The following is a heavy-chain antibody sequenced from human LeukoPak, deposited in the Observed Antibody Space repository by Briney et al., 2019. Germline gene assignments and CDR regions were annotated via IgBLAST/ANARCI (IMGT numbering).Heavy chain of an antibody. CDR2: INQDGSEK. Sequence: SGGSLRLSCAASGFTFSSYWMSWVRQAPGKGLEWVANINQDGSEKYCVDSVKGRFTISRDNAKNSLYLQMNSLRAEDTALYYCAKDSRGSGSRYYGMDVWGQGTTVTVSS. D-gene: IGHD3-10*01. CDR1: GFTFSSYW. CDR3: AKDSRGSGSRYYGMDV. V-gene: IGHV3-7*03. J-gene: IGHJ6*02.